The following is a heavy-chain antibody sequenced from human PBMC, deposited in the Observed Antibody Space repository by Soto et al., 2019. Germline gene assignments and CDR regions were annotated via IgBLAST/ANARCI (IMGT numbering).Heavy chain of an antibody. CDR1: GGSFSGYY. D-gene: IGHD1-26*01. V-gene: IGHV4-34*01. Sequence: SETLSLTCAVYGGSFSGYYWSWIRQPPGKGLVWFGEINHIGSTNYNPSLKSRVTISVDTSKNQFSLKLSSVTAADTVVYYCARGRTLGAKDYYYGMDVWGQGTTVTVSS. CDR3: ARGRTLGAKDYYYGMDV. CDR2: INHIGST. J-gene: IGHJ6*02.